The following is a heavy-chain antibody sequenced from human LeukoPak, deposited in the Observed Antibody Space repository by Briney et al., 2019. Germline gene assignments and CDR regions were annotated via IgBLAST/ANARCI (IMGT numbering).Heavy chain of an antibody. J-gene: IGHJ3*02. D-gene: IGHD1-20*01. CDR1: GGSISSSTSY. V-gene: IGHV4-39*01. CDR3: ARPPAITETRPSNAFDI. Sequence: PSETLSLTCTVSGGSISSSTSYWGWVRQPPGKGLEWIGSIYYSGNTYYNPSLKSRVTISVDTSKNQFSLKLSSVTAAGTAVYYCARPPAITETRPSNAFDIWGQGTMVTVSS. CDR2: IYYSGNT.